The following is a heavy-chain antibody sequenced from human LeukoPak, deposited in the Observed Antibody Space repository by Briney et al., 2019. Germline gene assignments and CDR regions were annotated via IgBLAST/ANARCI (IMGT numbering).Heavy chain of an antibody. V-gene: IGHV1-8*01. J-gene: IGHJ6*02. CDR3: ARGRREWLRFPRTRLDYYYGMDV. CDR2: MNPNSGNT. D-gene: IGHD5-12*01. Sequence: ASVKVSCKASGYTFTSYDINWVRQATGQGLEWMGWMNPNSGNTGYAQKFQGRVTMTRNTSISTAYMELSSLRSEDTAVYYCARGRREWLRFPRTRLDYYYGMDVWGQGTTVTVSS. CDR1: GYTFTSYD.